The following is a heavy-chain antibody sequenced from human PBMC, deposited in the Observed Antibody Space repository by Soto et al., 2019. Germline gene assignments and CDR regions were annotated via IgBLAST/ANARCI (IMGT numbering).Heavy chain of an antibody. CDR1: GFTFSSYA. CDR3: AKKERRYDFWSGYYRSDY. D-gene: IGHD3-3*01. V-gene: IGHV3-23*01. Sequence: GESLKISCAASGFTFSSYAMSWVRQAPGKGLEWVSAISGSGGSTYYADSVKGRFTISRDNSKNTLYLQMNSLRAEDTAVYYCAKKERRYDFWSGYYRSDYWGQGTLVTVSS. CDR2: ISGSGGST. J-gene: IGHJ4*02.